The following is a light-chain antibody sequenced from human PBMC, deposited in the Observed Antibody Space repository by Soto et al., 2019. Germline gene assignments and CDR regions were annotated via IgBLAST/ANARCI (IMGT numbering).Light chain of an antibody. V-gene: IGKV3-15*01. J-gene: IGKJ1*01. Sequence: EIVMTQSPATLSVSPGERATLSCRASQSVSSFLAWYQQKPGQAPRLLFYGASTRATGIPARFSGSGSGTEFTLTISSLQSEDFAVYYCQQYANWPPWTFGQGTKVEIK. CDR1: QSVSSF. CDR3: QQYANWPPWT. CDR2: GAS.